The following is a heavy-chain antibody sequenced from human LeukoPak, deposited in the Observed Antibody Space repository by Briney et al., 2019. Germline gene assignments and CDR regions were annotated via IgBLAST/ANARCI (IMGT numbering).Heavy chain of an antibody. J-gene: IGHJ5*01. CDR1: GFNFTAYW. CDR3: ARHQYYYDSSGNYGWFDS. Sequence: GESLKISCKGSGFNFTAYWIAWVRQMPGKGLEWMGISHPINSGTKYSPSFQGQVTISAAKSSSTAYLQWNSLKASDTAMYYCARHQYYYDSSGNYGWFDSWGQGTLVTVSS. V-gene: IGHV5-51*01. D-gene: IGHD3-22*01. CDR2: SHPINSGT.